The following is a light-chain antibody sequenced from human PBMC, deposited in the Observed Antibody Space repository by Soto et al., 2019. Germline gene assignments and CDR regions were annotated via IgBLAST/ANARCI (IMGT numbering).Light chain of an antibody. J-gene: IGLJ2*01. Sequence: QSVLTQPASVSGSPGQSITISRTGTSSDVGNYNLVSWYQQVPGKAPKLIIYEVIQRPSGVSNRFSGSKSGNTASLTISGLQAEDEGDYYCCSYAGSTALFGGGTKLTVL. CDR2: EVI. CDR1: SSDVGNYNL. CDR3: CSYAGSTAL. V-gene: IGLV2-23*02.